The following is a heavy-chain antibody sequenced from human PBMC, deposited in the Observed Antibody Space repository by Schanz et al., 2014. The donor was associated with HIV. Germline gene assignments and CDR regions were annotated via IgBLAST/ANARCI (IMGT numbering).Heavy chain of an antibody. CDR3: ARGVRQLFGSSYWFDP. J-gene: IGHJ5*02. V-gene: IGHV1-8*01. Sequence: QVQLVQSGAEVKKPGASVKVSCKASGYTFTSYDINWVRQATGQGLEWMGWMNPSSGNTAFAQKFQGRITMTKSTSINTVYMDLSSLRSEDTAVYYCARGVRQLFGSSYWFDPWGQGTQVTVSS. CDR1: GYTFTSYD. D-gene: IGHD3-16*01. CDR2: MNPSSGNT.